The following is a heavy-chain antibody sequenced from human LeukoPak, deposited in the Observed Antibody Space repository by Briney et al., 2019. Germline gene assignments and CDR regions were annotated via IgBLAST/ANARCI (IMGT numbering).Heavy chain of an antibody. V-gene: IGHV4-34*01. J-gene: IGHJ6*03. CDR3: ARRGQQLVHYYYYYYMDV. CDR2: INHSGST. Sequence: SETLSLTCTVSGDSISSYYWSWIRQPPGKGLEWIGEINHSGSTNYNPSLKSRVTISVDTSKNQFSLKLSSVTAADTAVYYCARRGQQLVHYYYYYYMDVWGKGTTVTVSS. D-gene: IGHD6-13*01. CDR1: GDSISSYY.